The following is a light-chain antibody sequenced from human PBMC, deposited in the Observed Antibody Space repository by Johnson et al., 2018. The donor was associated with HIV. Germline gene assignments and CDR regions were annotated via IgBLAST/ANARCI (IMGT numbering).Light chain of an antibody. V-gene: IGLV1-51*01. J-gene: IGLJ1*01. CDR3: GTWGSSRMAGF. CDR2: DNN. Sequence: QSVLTQPPSVSAAPGQKVTVSCSGSSSNIGNNYVSWYQQIPGTAPKLLIYDNNKRPSGIPDRFSGSKSGTSATLGITGLQSGDEADYYCGTWGSSRMAGFFGTGTKFTVL. CDR1: SSNIGNNY.